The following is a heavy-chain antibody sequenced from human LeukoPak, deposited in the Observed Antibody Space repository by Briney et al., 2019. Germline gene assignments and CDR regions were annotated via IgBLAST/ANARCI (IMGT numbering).Heavy chain of an antibody. Sequence: GGSLRLSCAASGFRFSDHTMNWVRQAPGKGLEGVSSIGGTNGAIFYADSVKGRFTISRDNVENSLSLQMNSLRAEDTAVYYCTRDRSYSDFDYWGQGTLVTVSS. CDR1: GFRFSDHT. V-gene: IGHV3-21*01. CDR2: IGGTNGAI. J-gene: IGHJ4*02. D-gene: IGHD3-10*01. CDR3: TRDRSYSDFDY.